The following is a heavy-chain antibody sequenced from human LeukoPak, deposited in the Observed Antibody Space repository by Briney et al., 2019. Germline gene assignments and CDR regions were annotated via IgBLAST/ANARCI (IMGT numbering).Heavy chain of an antibody. CDR3: ARDWSGENWFDP. Sequence: ASVKVSCKGSGYTFSSYGISWVRQAPGQGLEWMGWISTYNGNTNYAQKLQGRVTMTTDTSTSTAYMELRSLRSDDTAVYYCARDWSGENWFDPWGQGTLVTVSS. J-gene: IGHJ5*02. V-gene: IGHV1-18*01. CDR1: GYTFSSYG. D-gene: IGHD7-27*01. CDR2: ISTYNGNT.